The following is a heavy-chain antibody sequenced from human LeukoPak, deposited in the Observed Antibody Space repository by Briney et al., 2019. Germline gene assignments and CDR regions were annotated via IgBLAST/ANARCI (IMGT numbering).Heavy chain of an antibody. CDR2: ISSNGGST. J-gene: IGHJ4*02. V-gene: IGHV3-64*04. Sequence: GGSLRLSCAASGFTFSSYAMHRVRQAPGKGLEYVSAISSNGGSTYYADSVKGRFTISRDNSKNTLYLQMNSLRAEDTAVYYCARAYRFLGYFDYWGQGTLVTVSS. CDR1: GFTFSSYA. CDR3: ARAYRFLGYFDY. D-gene: IGHD3-3*01.